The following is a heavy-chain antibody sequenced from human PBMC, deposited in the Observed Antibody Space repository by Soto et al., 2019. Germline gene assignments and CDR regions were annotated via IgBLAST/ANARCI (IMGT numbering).Heavy chain of an antibody. CDR3: ARQRCSGGSCPFDY. CDR1: GGSMISYY. V-gene: IGHV4-59*08. CDR2: IYYTGST. D-gene: IGHD2-15*01. Sequence: TSETLSLTCTVSGGSMISYYWSWIRQPPGKGLEWIGIIYYTGSTNYNPSLNSRVTISVDTSKNQFSLKLSSVTAADTAVYYCARQRCSGGSCPFDYWGQGTLVTVSS. J-gene: IGHJ4*02.